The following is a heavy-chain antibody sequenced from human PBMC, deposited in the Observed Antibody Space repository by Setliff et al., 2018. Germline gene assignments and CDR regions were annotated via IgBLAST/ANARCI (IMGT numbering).Heavy chain of an antibody. CDR2: IIGSGIST. J-gene: IGHJ4*01. CDR1: GFSFSSYA. CDR3: AKSPHDFWSGRVFFVY. Sequence: GESLTLSCAASGFSFSSYAMSWVRQAPGKGLEWVSTIIGSGISTYYADSVQGRVTISRDNHKNTLHLQMNSLRVEDTAIYYCAKSPHDFWSGRVFFVYWGQGMLVTVSS. V-gene: IGHV3-23*01. D-gene: IGHD3-3*01.